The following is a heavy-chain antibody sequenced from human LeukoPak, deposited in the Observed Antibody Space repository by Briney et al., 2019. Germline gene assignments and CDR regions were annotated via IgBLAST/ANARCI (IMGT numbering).Heavy chain of an antibody. J-gene: IGHJ4*02. CDR1: GGSIRSDY. D-gene: IGHD3-10*01. CDR3: ATRGY. V-gene: IGHV4-59*08. CDR2: IYNSGNN. Sequence: SETLSLTCTVSGGSIRSDYWQWIRQPPGKGLEWVGYIYNSGNNHYNSSLKSRVTISIDTSKNQFSLKLASVTAADTAVYYCATRGYWGQGTLVAVSS.